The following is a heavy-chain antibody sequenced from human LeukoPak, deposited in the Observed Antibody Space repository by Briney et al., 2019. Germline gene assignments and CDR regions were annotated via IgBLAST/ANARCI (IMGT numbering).Heavy chain of an antibody. Sequence: ASVKVSCKASGYTFTGYYMHWVRQAPGQGLEWMGWINPNSGGTNYAQKLQGRVTMTTDTSTSTAYMELRSLRSDDTAVYYCARVGQAGKGVSYYFDYWGQGTLVTVSS. CDR1: GYTFTGYY. CDR2: INPNSGGT. J-gene: IGHJ4*02. V-gene: IGHV1-2*02. D-gene: IGHD3-16*02. CDR3: ARVGQAGKGVSYYFDY.